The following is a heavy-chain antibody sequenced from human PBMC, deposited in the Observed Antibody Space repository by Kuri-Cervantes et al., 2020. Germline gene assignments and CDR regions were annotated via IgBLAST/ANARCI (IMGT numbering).Heavy chain of an antibody. CDR2: LYNAGTT. V-gene: IGHV3-53*01. D-gene: IGHD3-10*01. J-gene: IGHJ3*02. Sequence: GGSLRLSCAASGFTFSSYSMNWVRQAPGKGLQWVSLLYNAGTTIYADSVKGRFTISRDDSKNTLYLHMNSLRVEDTAIYYCAKYPTGIYAFTIWGQGTLVTVSS. CDR1: GFTFSSYS. CDR3: AKYPTGIYAFTI.